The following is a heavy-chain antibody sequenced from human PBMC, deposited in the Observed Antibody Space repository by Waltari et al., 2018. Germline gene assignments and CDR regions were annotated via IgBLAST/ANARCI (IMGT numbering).Heavy chain of an antibody. V-gene: IGHV1-24*01. CDR3: ATSVGTGTSRIFDY. CDR1: GYTLTELS. CDR2: FEPEEGET. J-gene: IGHJ4*01. Sequence: QVQLVQSGAEVKKPGASVKVSCKVSGYTLTELSMHWVRQAPGKGLEWMGGFEPEEGETIYEQKVQGRVTMTEDTATDTAYMELSSLRSEDTAVYYCATSVGTGTSRIFDYWGQGTLVTVSS. D-gene: IGHD1-1*01.